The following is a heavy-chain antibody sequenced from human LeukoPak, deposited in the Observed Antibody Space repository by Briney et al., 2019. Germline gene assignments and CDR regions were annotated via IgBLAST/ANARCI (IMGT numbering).Heavy chain of an antibody. CDR2: IYTSGST. J-gene: IGHJ5*02. CDR3: AREGGGDGYNFHRFDP. Sequence: PSETLSLTCTVSGGSISSYYWSWIRQPAGKGLEWIGRIYTSGSTNYNPSLKSRVTMSVDTSKNQFSLKLSSVTAADTAVYYCAREGGGDGYNFHRFDPWGQGTLVTVSS. V-gene: IGHV4-4*07. CDR1: GGSISSYY. D-gene: IGHD5-24*01.